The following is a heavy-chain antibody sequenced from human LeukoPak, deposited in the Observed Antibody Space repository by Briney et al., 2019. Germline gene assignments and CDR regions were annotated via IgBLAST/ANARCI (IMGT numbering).Heavy chain of an antibody. V-gene: IGHV1-2*02. CDR3: ARDSQGYCSGGSCYFFGWFDP. CDR2: INPNSGGT. D-gene: IGHD2-15*01. J-gene: IGHJ5*02. Sequence: ASVKVSCKASGCTFTGYYMHWVRQAPGQGLEWMGWINPNSGGTNYAQKFQGRVTMTRDTSISTAYMELSRLRSDDTAVYYCARDSQGYCSGGSCYFFGWFDPWGQGTLVTVSS. CDR1: GCTFTGYY.